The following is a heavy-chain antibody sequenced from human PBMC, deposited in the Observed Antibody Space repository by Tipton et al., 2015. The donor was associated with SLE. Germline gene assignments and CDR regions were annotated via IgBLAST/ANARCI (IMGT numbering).Heavy chain of an antibody. D-gene: IGHD2-15*01. Sequence: SLRLSCAASGFNLSNYWLTWVRQAPGKGLEWVANINQDGSEEHFVDTVNGRFTLSRDNAKNSMYPRMNSLRAEDTAVYYCANEPVVVEDDAAYRAFVIWGQGTMVTVS. CDR2: INQDGSEE. V-gene: IGHV3-7*01. CDR1: GFNLSNYW. J-gene: IGHJ3*02. CDR3: ANEPVVVEDDAAYRAFVI.